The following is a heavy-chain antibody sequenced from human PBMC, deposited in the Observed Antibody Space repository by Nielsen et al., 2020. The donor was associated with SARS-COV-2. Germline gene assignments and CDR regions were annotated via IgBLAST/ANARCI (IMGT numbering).Heavy chain of an antibody. J-gene: IGHJ4*02. CDR2: ISSSSSYT. V-gene: IGHV3-11*06. CDR3: AREGPDSSSSYFDY. CDR1: GFTFSDSY. Sequence: GSLKISCAASGFTFSDSYMSWIRQAPGKGLEWISYISSSSSYTNYADSLKGRFTISRDNAKNSLYLQMNSLRLEDTAVYYCAREGPDSSSSYFDYWGQGTLVTVSS. D-gene: IGHD6-6*01.